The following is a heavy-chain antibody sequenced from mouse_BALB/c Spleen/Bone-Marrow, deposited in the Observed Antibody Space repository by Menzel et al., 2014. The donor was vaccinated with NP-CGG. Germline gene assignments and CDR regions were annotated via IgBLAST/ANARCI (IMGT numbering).Heavy chain of an antibody. CDR1: GYTFTSYY. D-gene: IGHD3-3*01. CDR3: ARQGGPYYFDY. Sequence: VQLVESGPELVKPGASVKMSSKASGYTFTSYYIHWVKQRPGQGLEWIGWIYPGDGSTKYNEKFKGKTTLTADKSSSTAYMLLSSLTSEDSAIYFCARQGGPYYFDYWGQGTTLTVSS. CDR2: IYPGDGST. J-gene: IGHJ2*01. V-gene: IGHV1S56*01.